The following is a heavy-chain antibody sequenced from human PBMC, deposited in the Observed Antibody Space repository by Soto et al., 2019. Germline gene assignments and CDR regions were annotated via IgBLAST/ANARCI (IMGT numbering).Heavy chain of an antibody. J-gene: IGHJ4*02. D-gene: IGHD6-13*01. CDR1: GYPSTHNY. CDR3: ARDLAAGDH. CDR2: INPASGST. V-gene: IGHV1-46*01. Sequence: QVQLVQSGAEVKKPGASVKVSCRTSGYPSTHNYIHWVRQAPGQGLEWLGIINPASGSTNYAQDFQGRVTLTMDTSTTTVYMELSGLRAEDTAIFYCARDLAAGDHWGQGTLVTVSS.